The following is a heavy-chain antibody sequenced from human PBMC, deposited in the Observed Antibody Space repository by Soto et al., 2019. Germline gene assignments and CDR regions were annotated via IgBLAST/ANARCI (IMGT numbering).Heavy chain of an antibody. Sequence: LRLSCAASGFSFFNYEMHWVRQAPGKGLEWLSYMSGSGSTIFYAASLKGRFTISRDNAKSSLYLDVSSLRVEDTAIYYCARDGGGVDSFDMWGRGTMVTVSS. V-gene: IGHV3-48*03. J-gene: IGHJ3*02. D-gene: IGHD2-21*01. CDR1: GFSFFNYE. CDR3: ARDGGGVDSFDM. CDR2: MSGSGSTI.